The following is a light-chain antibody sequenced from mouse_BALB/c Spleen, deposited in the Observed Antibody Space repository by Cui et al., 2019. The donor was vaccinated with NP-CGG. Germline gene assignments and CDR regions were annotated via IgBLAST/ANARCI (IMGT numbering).Light chain of an antibody. CDR1: TGAVTTSNY. CDR2: GTN. Sequence: QAVVTQESAFTTSPGETVTLTCRSSTGAVTTSNYANWAQEKPDHLFTGLIGGTNNRVPGVPARFSGSLIGDKAALTITGAQTEDEAIYFCALWYSNHWVFGGGTKLTVL. V-gene: IGLV1*01. J-gene: IGLJ1*01. CDR3: ALWYSNHWV.